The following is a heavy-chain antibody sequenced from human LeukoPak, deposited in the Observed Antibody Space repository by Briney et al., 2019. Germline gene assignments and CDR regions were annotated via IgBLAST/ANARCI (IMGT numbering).Heavy chain of an antibody. CDR2: ISSSSSYI. J-gene: IGHJ4*02. CDR1: GSTFSSYT. Sequence: PGGSLRLSCAASGSTFSSYTMTWVRQAPGKGLEWVSSISSSSSYIYYGDSVKGRFTISRDNAKKSLFLQMNSLRAADTAVYYCATQRDGYNAPFDYWGQGTLVTVSS. CDR3: ATQRDGYNAPFDY. V-gene: IGHV3-21*01. D-gene: IGHD5-24*01.